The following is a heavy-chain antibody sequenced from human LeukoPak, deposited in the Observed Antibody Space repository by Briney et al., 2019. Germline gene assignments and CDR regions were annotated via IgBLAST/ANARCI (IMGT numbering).Heavy chain of an antibody. CDR1: GFTFSSYS. CDR3: ARERDSSGYSSSLYFDY. J-gene: IGHJ4*02. V-gene: IGHV3-21*01. D-gene: IGHD3-22*01. Sequence: GGSLRLSCAASGFTFSSYSMNWVRQAPGKGLEWVSSISSSSSYIYYADSVKGRFTISRDNAKNSLYLQMNSLRAEDTAVYYCARERDSSGYSSSLYFDYWGQGTLVTVSS. CDR2: ISSSSSYI.